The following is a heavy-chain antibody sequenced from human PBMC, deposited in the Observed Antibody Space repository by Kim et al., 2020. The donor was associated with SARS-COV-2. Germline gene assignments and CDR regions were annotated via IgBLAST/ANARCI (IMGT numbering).Heavy chain of an antibody. CDR2: IYYSGST. V-gene: IGHV4-31*03. CDR1: GGSISSGGYY. Sequence: SETLSLTCTVSGGSISSGGYYWSWIRQHPGKGLEWIGYIYYSGSTYYNPSLKSRVTISVDTSKNQFSLKLSSVTAADTAVYYCARYSPNMVRGVHGGFGAFDIWGQGTMVTVSS. CDR3: ARYSPNMVRGVHGGFGAFDI. D-gene: IGHD3-10*01. J-gene: IGHJ3*02.